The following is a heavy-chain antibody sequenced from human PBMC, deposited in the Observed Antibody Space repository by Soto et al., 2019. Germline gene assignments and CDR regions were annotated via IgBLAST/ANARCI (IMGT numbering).Heavy chain of an antibody. CDR3: ASSITMVRGVIKYYYYYGMDV. D-gene: IGHD3-10*01. Sequence: SDTQSLTSAVYGGSFRDYYWCWIRQPPGQRQEWIGEINHSGSTNYNPSLKSRVTISVDTSKNQFSLKLSSVTAADTAVYYCASSITMVRGVIKYYYYYGMDVGGQGTRVTVSS. CDR2: INHSGST. V-gene: IGHV4-34*01. CDR1: GGSFRDYY. J-gene: IGHJ6*02.